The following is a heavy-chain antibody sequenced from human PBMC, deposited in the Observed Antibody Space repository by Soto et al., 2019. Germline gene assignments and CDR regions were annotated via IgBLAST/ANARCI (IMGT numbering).Heavy chain of an antibody. V-gene: IGHV3-30-3*01. Sequence: VGSLRLSCAASGFTFSSYAMHWVRQAPGKGLEWVAVISYDGSNKYYADSVKGRFTISRDNSKNTLYLQMNSLRAEDTAVYYCARLTTVTTIFDYWGQGTLVTVSS. CDR1: GFTFSSYA. J-gene: IGHJ4*02. CDR2: ISYDGSNK. D-gene: IGHD4-17*01. CDR3: ARLTTVTTIFDY.